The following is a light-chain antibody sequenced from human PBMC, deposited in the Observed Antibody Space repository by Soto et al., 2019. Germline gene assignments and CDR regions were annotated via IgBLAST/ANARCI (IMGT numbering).Light chain of an antibody. CDR2: EVT. CDR3: SSYTSSGVV. CDR1: SNDVGGYNY. Sequence: QSVLTQPASVSGSPGQSITISCAGTSNDVGGYNYVSWYQQHPGKAPKLMIYEVTNRPSGVSNRFSGSKSGNTASLTISGLQAEDEADYFCSSYTSSGVVFGVVTKLTVL. J-gene: IGLJ3*02. V-gene: IGLV2-14*01.